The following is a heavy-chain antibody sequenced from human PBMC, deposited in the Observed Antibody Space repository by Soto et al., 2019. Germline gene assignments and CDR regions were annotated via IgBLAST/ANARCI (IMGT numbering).Heavy chain of an antibody. CDR3: ARDRWGSGWKGYFDY. Sequence: QVQLVESGGGVVQPGRSLRLSCAASGFTFSSYAMHWVRQAPGKGLEWVAVISYDGSNKYYADSVKGRFTISRDNSKNTLYLQMDCLRAEDTAVYYCARDRWGSGWKGYFDYWGQGTLVTVSS. J-gene: IGHJ4*02. CDR1: GFTFSSYA. D-gene: IGHD6-19*01. V-gene: IGHV3-30-3*01. CDR2: ISYDGSNK.